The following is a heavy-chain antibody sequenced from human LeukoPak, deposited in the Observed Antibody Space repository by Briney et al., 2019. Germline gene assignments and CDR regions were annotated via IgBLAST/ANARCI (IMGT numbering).Heavy chain of an antibody. CDR2: INSDGSST. CDR1: GFTFSSYW. J-gene: IGHJ4*02. V-gene: IGHV3-74*01. D-gene: IGHD6-6*01. Sequence: GGSLRLSCAASGFTFSSYWMHWVRQAPGKGLVWVSRINSDGSSTSYADSVKGRFTISRDNAKNTLYLQMNSLRAEDTAVYYCARMVGISAHDYWGQGTLVTVSS. CDR3: ARMVGISAHDY.